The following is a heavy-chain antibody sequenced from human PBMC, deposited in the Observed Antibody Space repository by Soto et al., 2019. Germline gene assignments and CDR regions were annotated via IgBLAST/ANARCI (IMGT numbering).Heavy chain of an antibody. CDR1: GFTFSDYA. J-gene: IGHJ4*02. CDR3: AKGGRQWLVTSDFNY. V-gene: IGHV3-30*18. CDR2: VSHDGRNT. D-gene: IGHD6-19*01. Sequence: VQLVESGGGVVQPGRSLRLSCAASGFTFSDYAMHWVRQAPGKGLEWVAVVSHDGRNTHYADSMKGRFTISRDSSKNTVSLEMTILRAEDTAVYYCAKGGRQWLVTSDFNYWGQGALVTVSS.